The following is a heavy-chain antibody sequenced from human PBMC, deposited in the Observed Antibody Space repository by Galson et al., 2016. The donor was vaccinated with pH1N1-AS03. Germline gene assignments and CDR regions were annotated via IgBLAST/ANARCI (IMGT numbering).Heavy chain of an antibody. CDR2: ISYHGNNK. CDR3: ARETIRAGEFDL. CDR1: GFTFSSHS. J-gene: IGHJ3*01. Sequence: SGFTFSSHSMHWARQAPDEGLEWVAGISYHGNNKFYAHSVKGRFTISRDSLQNTLDLQMNSLSAEDSAVYFCARETIRAGEFDLWGRGTVVTVSS. V-gene: IGHV3-30-3*01. D-gene: IGHD1-26*01.